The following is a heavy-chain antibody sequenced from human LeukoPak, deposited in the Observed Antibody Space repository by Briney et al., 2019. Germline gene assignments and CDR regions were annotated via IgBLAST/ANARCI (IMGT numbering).Heavy chain of an antibody. D-gene: IGHD3-10*01. CDR3: ASGQGFGELFAVELFDY. CDR2: IYHSGST. J-gene: IGHJ4*02. V-gene: IGHV4-38-2*02. Sequence: PSQTLSLTCTVSGYSISSGYYWGWIRQPPGKGLEWIGSIYHSGSTYYNPSLKSRVTISVETSKNQFSLKLSSVTAADTAVYYCASGQGFGELFAVELFDYWGQGTLVTVSS. CDR1: GYSISSGYY.